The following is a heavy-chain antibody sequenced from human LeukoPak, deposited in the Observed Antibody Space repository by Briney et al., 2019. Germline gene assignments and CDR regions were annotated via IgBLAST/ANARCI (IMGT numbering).Heavy chain of an antibody. Sequence: GGSLRLSCAASGFTFSSYWMHWVRQAPGKGLVWVSRINSDGSSTSYADSVKGRFTISRDNAKNTLYLQMNSLRAEDTAVYYCARDESRYDSSGHYYGWGQGTLVTVSS. V-gene: IGHV3-74*01. CDR1: GFTFSSYW. CDR2: INSDGSST. J-gene: IGHJ4*02. D-gene: IGHD3-22*01. CDR3: ARDESRYDSSGHYYG.